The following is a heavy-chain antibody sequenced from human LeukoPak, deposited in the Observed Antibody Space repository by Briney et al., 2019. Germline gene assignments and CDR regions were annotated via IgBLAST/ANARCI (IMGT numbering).Heavy chain of an antibody. D-gene: IGHD4-17*01. J-gene: IGHJ3*02. CDR1: GFTFSSYG. V-gene: IGHV3-30*02. CDR3: AKERFYGAATHAFDI. CDR2: IRYDGSNK. Sequence: GGSLRLSCAASGFTFSSYGMHWVRQAPGKGLGWVAFIRYDGSNKYYADSVKGRFTISRDNSKSTLYLQMNSLRAEDTAVFYCAKERFYGAATHAFDIWGQGTMVTVSS.